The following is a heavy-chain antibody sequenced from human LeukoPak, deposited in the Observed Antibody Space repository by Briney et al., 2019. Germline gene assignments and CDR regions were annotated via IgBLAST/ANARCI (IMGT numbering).Heavy chain of an antibody. Sequence: ASVKVSCKVSGYTLTGLSMHWVRQAPGKGLEWMGGFDPEDGETIYAQKFQGRVTMTEDTSTDTAYMELSSLRSEDTAVYYCASPQGGATDYFDYWGQGTQVTVSS. CDR1: GYTLTGLS. CDR3: ASPQGGATDYFDY. V-gene: IGHV1-24*01. J-gene: IGHJ4*02. D-gene: IGHD1-26*01. CDR2: FDPEDGET.